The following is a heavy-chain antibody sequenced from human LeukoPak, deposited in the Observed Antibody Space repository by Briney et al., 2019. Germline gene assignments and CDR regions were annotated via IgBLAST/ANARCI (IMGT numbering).Heavy chain of an antibody. V-gene: IGHV1-3*01. D-gene: IGHD3-10*01. CDR3: ARTGYRWFGELLPFDY. Sequence: ASVKVSCKASGYTFISYAMHWVRQAPGQRLEWMGWINAGNGNTKYSQKFQGRVTITRDTSASTAYMELSSLRSEDTAVYYCARTGYRWFGELLPFDYWGQGTLVTVSS. CDR1: GYTFISYA. CDR2: INAGNGNT. J-gene: IGHJ4*02.